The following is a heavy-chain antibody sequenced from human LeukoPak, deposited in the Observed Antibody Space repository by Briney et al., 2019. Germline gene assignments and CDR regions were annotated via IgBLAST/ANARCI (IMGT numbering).Heavy chain of an antibody. V-gene: IGHV4-34*01. CDR3: ASGLVGATFDY. J-gene: IGHJ4*02. Sequence: PSETLSLTCAVYGVSFSGYYWSWIRQPPGKGLEWIGEINHSGSTNYNPSLKSRVTISVDTSKNQFSLKLSSVTAADTAVYYCASGLVGATFDYWGQGTLVTISS. CDR1: GVSFSGYY. D-gene: IGHD1-26*01. CDR2: INHSGST.